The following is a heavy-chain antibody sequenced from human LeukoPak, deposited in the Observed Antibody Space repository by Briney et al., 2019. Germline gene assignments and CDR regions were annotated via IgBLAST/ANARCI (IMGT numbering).Heavy chain of an antibody. Sequence: SETLSLTCAVYGGSFSGYYWSWIRQPPGKGLEWIGEIIHRGSTNYNPSLKSRLTISVDTSKNQFSLKLNSVTAADTAVYYCARRSRTYYYGSGSYWHYWGQGTLVTVSS. J-gene: IGHJ4*02. D-gene: IGHD3-10*01. CDR3: ARRSRTYYYGSGSYWHY. CDR1: GGSFSGYY. V-gene: IGHV4-34*12. CDR2: IIHRGST.